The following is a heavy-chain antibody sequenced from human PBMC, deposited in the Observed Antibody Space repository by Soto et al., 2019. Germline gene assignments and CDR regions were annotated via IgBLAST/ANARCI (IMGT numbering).Heavy chain of an antibody. CDR2: IIPIFGTA. D-gene: IGHD6-19*01. CDR1: GGTFSRYA. J-gene: IGHJ6*02. Sequence: QVQLVQSGAEVKKPGSSVKVSCKASGGTFSRYAISWVRQSPGQGLEWMGGIIPIFGTANYAQKFQGRVTITADKSTSTAYMELSSLRSEDTAVYYCARTGYSSGWYDYYYYGMDVWGQGTTVTVS. CDR3: ARTGYSSGWYDYYYYGMDV. V-gene: IGHV1-69*06.